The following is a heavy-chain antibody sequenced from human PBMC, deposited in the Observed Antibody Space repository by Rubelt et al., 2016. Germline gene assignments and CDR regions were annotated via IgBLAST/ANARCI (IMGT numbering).Heavy chain of an antibody. CDR2: IDWDDDE. Sequence: QVTLRESGPALVKPTQTLTLTCTFSGFSLSTSGMGVSWIRQPPGKALKWRALIDWDDDEYYSTSLKTRPTISKDTAKNPVVPTMVHLDPGDTATYYCALCRSYGVEFDYWGQGTLVTVSS. D-gene: IGHD5-18*01. CDR1: GFSLSTSGMG. CDR3: ALCRSYGVEFDY. J-gene: IGHJ4*02. V-gene: IGHV2-70*01.